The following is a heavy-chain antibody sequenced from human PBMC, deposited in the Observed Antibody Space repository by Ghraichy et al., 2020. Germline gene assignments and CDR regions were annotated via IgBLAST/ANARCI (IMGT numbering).Heavy chain of an antibody. J-gene: IGHJ5*02. V-gene: IGHV1-8*01. CDR2: MNPNSGNT. D-gene: IGHD4-17*01. CDR1: GYTFTSYD. Sequence: ASVKVSCKASGYTFTSYDINWVRQATGQGLEWMGWMNPNSGNTGYAQKFQGRVTMTRNTSISTAYMELSSLRSEDTAVYYCARRTTVTKGWFDPWGQGTLVTVSS. CDR3: ARRTTVTKGWFDP.